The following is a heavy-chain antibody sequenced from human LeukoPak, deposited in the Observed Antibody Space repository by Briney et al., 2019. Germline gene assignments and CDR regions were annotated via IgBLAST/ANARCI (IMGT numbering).Heavy chain of an antibody. CDR3: ARLNFDWLLYTTIDY. CDR2: IYYSGST. CDR1: GGSISSYY. D-gene: IGHD3-9*01. Sequence: SETLSLTCTVSGGSISSYYWSWIRQPPGKGLEWIGYIYYSGSTNYNPSLKSRVTISVDTSKNQFSLKLSSVTAADTAVYYCARLNFDWLLYTTIDYWGQGTLVTVSS. V-gene: IGHV4-59*01. J-gene: IGHJ4*02.